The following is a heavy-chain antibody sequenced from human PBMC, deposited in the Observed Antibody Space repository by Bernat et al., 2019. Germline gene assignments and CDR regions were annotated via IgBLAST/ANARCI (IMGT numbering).Heavy chain of an antibody. CDR2: ITHSGST. J-gene: IGHJ5*02. CDR3: ARFYGSGSST. CDR1: GGSLSGYY. V-gene: IGHV4-34*01. Sequence: QVQLQQWGAGLLKPSETLSLTCAVYGGSLSGYYWSWIPQSPGKGLEWIGEITHSGSTNYNPSLKSRVTISVDTSKNQFSLKLRSVTAADTAVYYCARFYGSGSSTWGQGTLVTVSS. D-gene: IGHD3-10*01.